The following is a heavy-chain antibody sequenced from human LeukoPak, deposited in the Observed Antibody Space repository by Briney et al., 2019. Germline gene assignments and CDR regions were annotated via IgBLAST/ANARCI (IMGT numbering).Heavy chain of an antibody. Sequence: SGGSLRLSRAASGFTFSSYSMNWVRQAPGKGLEWVSSISSSSSYIYYADSVKGRFTISRDNAKNSLYLQMNSLRAEDTAVYYCARGVVVPAAIPYYWGQGTLVTVSS. CDR3: ARGVVVPAAIPYY. V-gene: IGHV3-21*01. CDR1: GFTFSSYS. D-gene: IGHD2-2*01. J-gene: IGHJ4*02. CDR2: ISSSSSYI.